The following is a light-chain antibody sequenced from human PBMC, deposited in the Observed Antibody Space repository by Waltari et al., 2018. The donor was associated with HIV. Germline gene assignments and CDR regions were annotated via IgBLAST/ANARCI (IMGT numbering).Light chain of an antibody. J-gene: IGLJ3*02. CDR2: DNN. CDR3: GTWDSSLGAGV. V-gene: IGLV1-51*01. Sequence: QSVLTPPPSVSAAPGQEVTISSPASSPNFGTSLLYWYQHLPGAPPKPLIYDNNKRPSGISDRFSGSKSGTSATLAITGLQTGDEADYYCGTWDSSLGAGVFGGGTRLTVL. CDR1: SPNFGTSL.